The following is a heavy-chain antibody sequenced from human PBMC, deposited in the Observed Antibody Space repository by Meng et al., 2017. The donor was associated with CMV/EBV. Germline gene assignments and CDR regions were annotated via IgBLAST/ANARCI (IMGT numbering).Heavy chain of an antibody. V-gene: IGHV3-7*01. Sequence: GESLKISCAASGFTFSSYWMSWVRQAPGKGLEWVANIKQDGSEKYYVDSVKGRFTISRDNAKNSLYLHMNSLRAEDTAVYYCARGPLYSGSYSDYWGQGTLVTVSS. CDR1: GFTFSSYW. CDR2: IKQDGSEK. D-gene: IGHD1-26*01. J-gene: IGHJ4*02. CDR3: ARGPLYSGSYSDY.